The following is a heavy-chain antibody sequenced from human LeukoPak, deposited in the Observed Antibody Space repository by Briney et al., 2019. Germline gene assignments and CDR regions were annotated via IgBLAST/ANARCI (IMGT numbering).Heavy chain of an antibody. CDR3: AREEKTYGSGSYCY. V-gene: IGHV1-46*01. CDR2: INPSGGST. Sequence: ASVKVSCKASGYTFTGYYMHWVRQVPGQGLEWMGMINPSGGSTSYAQKFQGRVTMTRDTSTSTVYMELSSLRSEDTAVYYCAREEKTYGSGSYCYWGQGTLVTVSS. D-gene: IGHD3-10*01. CDR1: GYTFTGYY. J-gene: IGHJ4*02.